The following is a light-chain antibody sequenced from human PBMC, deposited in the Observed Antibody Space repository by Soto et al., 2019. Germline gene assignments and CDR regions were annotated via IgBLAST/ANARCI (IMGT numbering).Light chain of an antibody. J-gene: IGLJ2*01. V-gene: IGLV2-8*01. CDR2: EVT. CDR1: SGDIGGYNF. CDR3: SSYVGSNALV. Sequence: QSALTQPPSASGSPGQSVTISCTGSSGDIGGYNFVSWYQQHPGKAPKLLIYEVTNRASGVPDRFSGSKSGNTASLTVSGPQAEDEADYYCSSYVGSNALVFGGGTKLTVL.